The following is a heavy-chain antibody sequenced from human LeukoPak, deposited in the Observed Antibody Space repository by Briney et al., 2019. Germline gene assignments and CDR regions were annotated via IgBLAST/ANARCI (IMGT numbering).Heavy chain of an antibody. J-gene: IGHJ4*02. V-gene: IGHV3-74*01. D-gene: IGHD6-6*01. Sequence: PGGSLRLSCAASGFTFDDYAMHWVRQAPGKGLVWVSCISSDGSNTIYADSVKGRFTISRDNAKNTLYLQMNSLRVEDTAVYYCVRGRPGYFDYWGQGTLVTVSS. CDR2: ISSDGSNT. CDR3: VRGRPGYFDY. CDR1: GFTFDDYA.